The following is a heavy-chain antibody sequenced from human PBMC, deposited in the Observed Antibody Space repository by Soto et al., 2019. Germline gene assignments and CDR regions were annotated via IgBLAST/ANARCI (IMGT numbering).Heavy chain of an antibody. D-gene: IGHD2-15*01. J-gene: IGHJ6*02. V-gene: IGHV1-46*01. CDR3: ARDPSIVVVVAAAGDYGMDG. Sequence: ASVKVSCKASGYTFTSYYMHWVRQAPGQGLEWMGIINPSGGSTSYAQKFQGRVTMTRDTSTSTVYMELSSLGSEDTAVYYCARDPSIVVVVAAAGDYGMDGWG. CDR2: INPSGGST. CDR1: GYTFTSYY.